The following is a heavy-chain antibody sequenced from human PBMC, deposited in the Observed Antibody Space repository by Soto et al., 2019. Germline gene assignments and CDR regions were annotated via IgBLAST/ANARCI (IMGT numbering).Heavy chain of an antibody. J-gene: IGHJ4*02. D-gene: IGHD4-17*01. CDR2: ISYDGSNK. CDR3: AKDGDYGLDY. V-gene: IGHV3-30*18. Sequence: QVQLVESGGGVVQPGRSLRLSCAASGFTFSSYGMHWVRQAPGKGLEWVAVISYDGSNKYYADSVKGRFTSSRDNSKNTLYLKMNSLRAEDTAVYYCAKDGDYGLDYWGQGTLVTVSS. CDR1: GFTFSSYG.